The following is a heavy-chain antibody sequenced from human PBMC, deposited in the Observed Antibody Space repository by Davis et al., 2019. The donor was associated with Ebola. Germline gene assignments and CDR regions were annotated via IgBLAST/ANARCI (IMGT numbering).Heavy chain of an antibody. D-gene: IGHD4-11*01. J-gene: IGHJ4*02. V-gene: IGHV4-34*01. CDR1: GGVFSGYY. CDR3: ARGPTVNGLDY. CDR2: INHSGSN. Sequence: SETLSLTCAVQGGVFSGYYWSWIRQPPGKGLEWIGEINHSGSNNYNPSLKSRVTISVDTSKNQFSLKLSSVTAADTAVYYCARGPTVNGLDYWGQGTLVTVSS.